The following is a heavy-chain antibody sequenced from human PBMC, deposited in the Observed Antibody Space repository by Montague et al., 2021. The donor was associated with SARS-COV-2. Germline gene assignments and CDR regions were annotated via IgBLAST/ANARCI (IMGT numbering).Heavy chain of an antibody. CDR3: ATLPSSITIFGVVQGYYHDD. J-gene: IGHJ4*02. CDR2: KCYSGST. CDR1: GASISSRSYY. Sequence: SETRSLTCTVSGASISSRSYYWGWIRQPPGKGLEWIGFKCYSGSTYSHPTLKGPVTISVYTYKNQFSLKLISVTAAGTAVYYCATLPSSITIFGVVQGYYHDDWGQGTLVTVSS. V-gene: IGHV4-39*01. D-gene: IGHD3-3*01.